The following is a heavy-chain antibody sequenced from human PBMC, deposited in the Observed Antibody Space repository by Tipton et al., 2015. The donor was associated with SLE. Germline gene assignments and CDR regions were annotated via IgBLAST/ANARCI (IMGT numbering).Heavy chain of an antibody. V-gene: IGHV3-49*03. CDR2: IRSKIYGGTK. J-gene: IGHJ3*02. CDR1: GFTFGDYG. D-gene: IGHD2-2*01. CDR3: TRGCRDGSNTNCRLNDAFDI. Sequence: SLRLSCTASGFTFGDYGMSWFRQAPGKGLEWVGFIRSKIYGGTKEYAASVKGRVTISRDDSKRIAYLQMNSLKTKDTAVYYCTRGCRDGSNTNCRLNDAFDIWGQGTMVTVSS.